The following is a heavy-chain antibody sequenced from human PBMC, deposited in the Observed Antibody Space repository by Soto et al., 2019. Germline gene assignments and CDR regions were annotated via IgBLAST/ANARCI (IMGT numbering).Heavy chain of an antibody. J-gene: IGHJ6*03. D-gene: IGHD3-10*01. CDR1: GGSISSYY. V-gene: IGHV4-59*01. CDR3: ASSLYVFSGSYVYYYYMDF. Sequence: PSETLSLTCTVSGGSISSYYWSWIRQPPGKGLEWIGYIYYSGSTNYNPSLKSRVTISVDTSKNQFSLKLSSVTAADTAVYYCASSLYVFSGSYVYYYYMDFWGKGTTVTVSS. CDR2: IYYSGST.